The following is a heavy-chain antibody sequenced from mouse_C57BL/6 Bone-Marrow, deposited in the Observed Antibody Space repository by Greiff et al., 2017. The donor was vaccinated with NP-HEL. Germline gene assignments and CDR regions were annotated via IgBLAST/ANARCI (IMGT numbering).Heavy chain of an antibody. CDR2: IRLKSDNYAT. CDR3: NLLRYQAWVAY. Sequence: EVMLVESGGGLVQPGGSMKLSCVASGFTFSNYWMNWVRQSPEKGLEWVAQIRLKSDNYATHYAESVKGRFTISRDDSKSSVYLQMNNVRAEDTGIYYCNLLRYQAWVAYWGQGTLVTFSA. CDR1: GFTFSNYW. D-gene: IGHD1-1*01. V-gene: IGHV6-3*01. J-gene: IGHJ3*01.